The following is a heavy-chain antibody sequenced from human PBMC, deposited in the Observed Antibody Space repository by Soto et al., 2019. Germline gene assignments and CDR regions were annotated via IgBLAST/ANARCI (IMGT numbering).Heavy chain of an antibody. J-gene: IGHJ6*02. V-gene: IGHV3-9*01. CDR3: AKGSGHYGYYGMDV. Sequence: EVQLVESGGGLVQPGRSLRLSCAASGFTFDDYAMHWVQQVPGKGLEWVSGVSWNSGTIGYADSVKGRFTISRDNAKNSLYLQMNSLRGEDTALYYCAKGSGHYGYYGMDVWGQGTTVTVSS. CDR2: VSWNSGTI. CDR1: GFTFDDYA. D-gene: IGHD3-3*01.